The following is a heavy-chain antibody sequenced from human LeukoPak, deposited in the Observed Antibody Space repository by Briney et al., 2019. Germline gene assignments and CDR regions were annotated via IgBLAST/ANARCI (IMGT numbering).Heavy chain of an antibody. D-gene: IGHD1-26*01. J-gene: IGHJ6*02. Sequence: GGSLRLSCAASGFTVSSNYMSWIRQAPGKGLEWVSYISSSGSTIYYADSVKGRFTISRDNAKNSLYLQMNSLRAEDTAVYYCAREANYYYYGMDVWGQGTTVTVSS. CDR2: ISSSGSTI. CDR3: AREANYYYYGMDV. CDR1: GFTVSSNY. V-gene: IGHV3-11*01.